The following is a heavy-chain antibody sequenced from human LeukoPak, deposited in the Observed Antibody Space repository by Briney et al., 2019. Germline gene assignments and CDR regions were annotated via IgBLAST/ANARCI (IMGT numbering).Heavy chain of an antibody. CDR2: IKQDGSER. CDR3: ARDWGAYYHFFDY. Sequence: PGGSLRLSCEASGFSMSVYWMSWVRQAPGKGLEWVGNIKQDGSERNYVDSVKGRFTISRDNAKKSLYLQIYSLRAEDTAVYYCARDWGAYYHFFDYWGQGTLVTVSS. V-gene: IGHV3-7*01. J-gene: IGHJ4*02. CDR1: GFSMSVYW. D-gene: IGHD3-22*01.